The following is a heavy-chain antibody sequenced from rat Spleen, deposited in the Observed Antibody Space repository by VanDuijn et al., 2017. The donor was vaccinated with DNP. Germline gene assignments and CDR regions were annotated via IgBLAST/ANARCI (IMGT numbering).Heavy chain of an antibody. Sequence: EVQLQESGSGLVKPSQSLSLTCSVTGYSITSNYWGWIRQFPGNKMEYIGHINYSGRTSYNPSLTGRISITRDTSKNQFFLQLNSVTTEDTATYYSVRGHPPRGFDYWGQGVMVTVSS. CDR2: INYSGRT. CDR1: GYSITSNY. V-gene: IGHV3-1*01. D-gene: IGHD3-8*01. CDR3: VRGHPPRGFDY. J-gene: IGHJ2*01.